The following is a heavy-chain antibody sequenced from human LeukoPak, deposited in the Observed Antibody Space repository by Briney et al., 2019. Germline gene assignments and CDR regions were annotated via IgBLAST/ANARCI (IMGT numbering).Heavy chain of an antibody. Sequence: GGSLRLSCAASGFTFSSYSMNWVRQAPGKGLEWVSYFSTRSSTISYADSMKGRFAISRDNAKSSLYLQMNSLRDEDTAVYYCARDQDYGFDSWGQGTLVTVSS. CDR3: ARDQDYGFDS. V-gene: IGHV3-48*02. CDR1: GFTFSSYS. J-gene: IGHJ4*02. D-gene: IGHD4-17*01. CDR2: FSTRSSTI.